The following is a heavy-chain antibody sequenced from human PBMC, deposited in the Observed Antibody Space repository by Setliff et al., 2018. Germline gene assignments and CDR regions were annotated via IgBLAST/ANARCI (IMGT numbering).Heavy chain of an antibody. Sequence: ETLSLTCIVSGASVGSSNYYWGWVRQSPEKGLQWVGSVFYNGNTYYNPSLKGRVTVSVDRSNNQFSLKLSYVTAADTAVYFCARDNKWGNSYSGSGTYSRWFDPWGQGTLVTVSS. CDR3: ARDNKWGNSYSGSGTYSRWFDP. CDR1: GASVGSSNYY. V-gene: IGHV4-39*07. D-gene: IGHD3-10*01. CDR2: VFYNGNT. J-gene: IGHJ5*02.